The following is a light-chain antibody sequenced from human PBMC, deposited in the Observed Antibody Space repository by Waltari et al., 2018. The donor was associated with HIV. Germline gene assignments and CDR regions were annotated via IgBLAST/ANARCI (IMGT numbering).Light chain of an antibody. CDR1: QRIRSY. V-gene: IGKV1-39*01. Sequence: IQITQSPSSLSESVVGRVPITGRESQRIRSYLNWYQQKSGKAPKLLIYAASSLQSGVPSRFSVSGSGAEYTLTIISLQPEDFATYYCQQSHSTPWTFGQGTKVEIK. J-gene: IGKJ1*01. CDR2: AAS. CDR3: QQSHSTPWT.